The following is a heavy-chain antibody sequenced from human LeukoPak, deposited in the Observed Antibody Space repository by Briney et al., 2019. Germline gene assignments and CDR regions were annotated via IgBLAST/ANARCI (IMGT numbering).Heavy chain of an antibody. CDR1: GFTFSTYY. J-gene: IGHJ4*02. V-gene: IGHV3-23*01. CDR3: ATSTVTTRGGRF. D-gene: IGHD4-17*01. Sequence: PGGSLRLSCAASGFTFSTYYMTWVRQAPGKGLEWVSSISGTGGSTYYADSVKGRFTISRDNSENTVYLQMNSLRAEDTAVYYCATSTVTTRGGRFWGQGTLVTVSS. CDR2: ISGTGGST.